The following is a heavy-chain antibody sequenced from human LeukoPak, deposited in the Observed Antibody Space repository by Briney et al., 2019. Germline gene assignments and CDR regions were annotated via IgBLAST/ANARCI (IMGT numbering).Heavy chain of an antibody. CDR3: ARGYSTSWYED. CDR1: GGSISSYY. CDR2: IYYSGST. Sequence: SETLSLTCTVSGGSISSYYWSWIRQPPGKGLEWIGYIYYSGSTNYNPSLKSRVTISVDTSKNQFSLKLNSVTAADTAVYYCARGYSTSWYEDWGQGTLVTVSS. J-gene: IGHJ4*02. D-gene: IGHD6-13*01. V-gene: IGHV4-59*08.